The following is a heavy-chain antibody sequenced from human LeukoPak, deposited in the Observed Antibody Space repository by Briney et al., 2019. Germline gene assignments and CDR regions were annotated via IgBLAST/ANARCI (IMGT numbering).Heavy chain of an antibody. D-gene: IGHD4-23*01. V-gene: IGHV1-2*02. J-gene: IGHJ4*02. Sequence: GSVKVSCKASGYTFTGYYMHWVRQAPGQGLEWMGWINPNSGGTNYAQKFQGRVTMTRDTSISTAYMELSRLRSDDTAVYYCARGPDYGGKSVYFDYWGQGTLVTASS. CDR3: ARGPDYGGKSVYFDY. CDR1: GYTFTGYY. CDR2: INPNSGGT.